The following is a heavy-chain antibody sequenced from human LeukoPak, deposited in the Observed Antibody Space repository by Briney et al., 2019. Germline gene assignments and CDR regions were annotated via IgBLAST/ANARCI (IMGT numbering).Heavy chain of an antibody. Sequence: GGSLRLSCTVSGFTVSSNSMSWVRQAPGKGLEWVSSISGSGGSTYYADSVKGRFTISRDNSRNTLYLQMNSLRAEDTAVYYCAKDSRGSLNWFDPWGQGTLVIVSS. CDR3: AKDSRGSLNWFDP. J-gene: IGHJ5*02. D-gene: IGHD1-26*01. CDR2: ISGSGGST. CDR1: GFTVSSNS. V-gene: IGHV3-23*01.